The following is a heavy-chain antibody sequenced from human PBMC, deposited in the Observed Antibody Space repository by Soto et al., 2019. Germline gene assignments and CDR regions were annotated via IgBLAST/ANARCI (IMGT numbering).Heavy chain of an antibody. D-gene: IGHD5-12*01. V-gene: IGHV3-23*01. CDR2: ITSSGSST. CDR1: GFIFSDYA. CDR3: AKGVEGYVVSSFDS. J-gene: IGHJ4*02. Sequence: EVQLLESGGGGVQPGGSLRLSCAASGFIFSDYAMTWVRQTPGKGLEWVSAITSSGSSTYFADSLKGRITISRDNSKNMLSLQMDSLRVEDTAIYYCAKGVEGYVVSSFDSWGQGALVTVSS.